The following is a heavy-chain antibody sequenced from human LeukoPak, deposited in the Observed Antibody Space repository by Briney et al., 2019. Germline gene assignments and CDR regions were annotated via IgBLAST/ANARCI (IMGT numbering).Heavy chain of an antibody. CDR1: GGSISSYY. CDR3: ARVPDIKYYGSGSLDMAY. V-gene: IGHV4-59*01. Sequence: PSETLSLTCTVSGGSISSYYWSWIRQPPGKGLEWIGYIYYSGSTNYNPSLKSRVTISVDTSKNQFSLKLSSVTAADTAVYYCARVPDIKYYGSGSLDMAYWGQGTLVTVSS. J-gene: IGHJ4*02. CDR2: IYYSGST. D-gene: IGHD3-10*01.